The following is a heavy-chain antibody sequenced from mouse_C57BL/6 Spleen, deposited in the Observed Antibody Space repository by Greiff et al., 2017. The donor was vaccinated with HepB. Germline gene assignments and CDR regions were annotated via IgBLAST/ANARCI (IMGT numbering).Heavy chain of an antibody. V-gene: IGHV5-12*01. CDR2: ISNGGGST. Sequence: EVMLVESGGGLVQPGGSLKLSCAASGFTFSDYYMYWVRQTPEKRLEWVAYISNGGGSTYYPDTVKGRFTISRDNAKNTLYLQMSRLKSEDTAMYYCARQGYGSSLFAYWGQGTLVTVSA. CDR3: ARQGYGSSLFAY. CDR1: GFTFSDYY. J-gene: IGHJ3*01. D-gene: IGHD1-1*01.